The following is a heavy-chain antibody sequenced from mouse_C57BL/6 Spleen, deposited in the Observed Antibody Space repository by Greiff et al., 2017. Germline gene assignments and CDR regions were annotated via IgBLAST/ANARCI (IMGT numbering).Heavy chain of an antibody. Sequence: QVQLQQSGAELVMPGASVKLSCKASGYTFTSYWMHWVKQRPGQGLEWIGEIDPSDSYTNSNQKFKGKSTLTVDKSSSTAYMQLSSLTSEDYAVYYCARKPYGSTYAMDYWGQGTSVTVSS. D-gene: IGHD1-1*01. CDR2: IDPSDSYT. J-gene: IGHJ4*01. CDR1: GYTFTSYW. V-gene: IGHV1-69*01. CDR3: ARKPYGSTYAMDY.